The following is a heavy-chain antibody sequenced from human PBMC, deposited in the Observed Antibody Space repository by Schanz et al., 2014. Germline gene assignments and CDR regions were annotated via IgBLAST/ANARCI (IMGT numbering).Heavy chain of an antibody. J-gene: IGHJ4*02. CDR2: ISGSGGST. Sequence: QVQLVESGGGVAQPGGSLRLSCAASGFSFSGYGMHWVRQAPGKGLEWVSAISGSGGSTYYADSVKGRFTISRDNSKNTLFLQMNSLRAEDTAVYYCAKDGVEAGATVWGQGILVTVSS. D-gene: IGHD6-25*01. V-gene: IGHV3-NL1*01. CDR3: AKDGVEAGATV. CDR1: GFSFSGYG.